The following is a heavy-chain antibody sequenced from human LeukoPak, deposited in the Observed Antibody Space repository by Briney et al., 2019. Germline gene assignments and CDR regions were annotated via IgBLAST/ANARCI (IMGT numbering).Heavy chain of an antibody. D-gene: IGHD1-26*01. J-gene: IGHJ4*02. CDR2: ISWNSGSI. CDR1: GFTFDDYG. Sequence: GGSLRLSCAASGFTFDDYGMSWVRQAPGKGLEWVSGISWNSGSIGYADSVKGRFTISRDNAKNSLYLQMNSLRAEDTALYYCAKDSGSYISHFDYWGQGTLVTVSS. CDR3: AKDSGSYISHFDY. V-gene: IGHV3-9*01.